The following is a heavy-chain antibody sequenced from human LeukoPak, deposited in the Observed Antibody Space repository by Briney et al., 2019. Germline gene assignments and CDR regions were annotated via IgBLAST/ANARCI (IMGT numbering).Heavy chain of an antibody. CDR3: ARGYYEGSGSYQSADAFDI. CDR1: GYTFTGYY. V-gene: IGHV1-2*02. J-gene: IGHJ3*02. CDR2: INPNSGGT. Sequence: ASVKVSCKASGYTFTGYYMHWVRQAPGQGLEWMGWINPNSGGTNYAQKFQGRVTMTRDTSISTAYMELSRRRSDDMAVYYCARGYYEGSGSYQSADAFDIWGQGTMVTVSS. D-gene: IGHD3-10*01.